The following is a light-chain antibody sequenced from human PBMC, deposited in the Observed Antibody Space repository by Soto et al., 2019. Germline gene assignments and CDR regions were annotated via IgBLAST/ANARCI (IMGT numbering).Light chain of an antibody. CDR3: QQSYTNSWT. CDR1: QSVLYSSNNKNY. V-gene: IGKV4-1*01. CDR2: WAS. J-gene: IGKJ1*01. Sequence: DIVMTQSPDSLAVSLGERATINCKSSQSVLYSSNNKNYLAWYQQKPGQPPKMLIYWASIRESGIPDRFSGSGSGTDFTLTISSLQAEDVAVYYSQQSYTNSWTFGQGTKVEIK.